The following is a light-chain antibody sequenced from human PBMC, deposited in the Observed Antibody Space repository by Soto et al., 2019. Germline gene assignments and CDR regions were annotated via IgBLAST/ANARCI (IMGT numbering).Light chain of an antibody. V-gene: IGLV1-40*01. J-gene: IGLJ3*02. CDR2: ANI. CDR1: NSNIGAGYD. Sequence: QSVLTQPPSVSGAPGQRVSISCTGSNSNIGAGYDVNWYQQLPGTAPKLLIYANIDRRSGVPDRFSGSKYGASAFLVITWLQAEDEAPYYCQSYDSSLSGSRVFGGGTKLTVL. CDR3: QSYDSSLSGSRV.